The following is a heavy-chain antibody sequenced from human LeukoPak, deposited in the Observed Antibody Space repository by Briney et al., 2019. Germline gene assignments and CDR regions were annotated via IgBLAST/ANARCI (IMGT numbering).Heavy chain of an antibody. CDR3: ARGSSRGSGSYYRIWFDP. CDR1: GYSFTSYW. V-gene: IGHV5-51*01. J-gene: IGHJ5*02. D-gene: IGHD3-10*01. Sequence: GESLKISCKGSGYSFTSYWIGWVRQMPGKGLEWMGIIYPGDSDTRYSPSFQGQVTISADKSISTAYLQWSSLKASDTAMYYCARGSSRGSGSYYRIWFDPWGQGTLVTVSS. CDR2: IYPGDSDT.